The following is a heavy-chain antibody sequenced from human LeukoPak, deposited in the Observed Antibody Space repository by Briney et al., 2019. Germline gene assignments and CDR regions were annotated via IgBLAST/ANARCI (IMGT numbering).Heavy chain of an antibody. D-gene: IGHD3-10*01. CDR1: GCSFSIYE. V-gene: IGHV3-48*03. Sequence: PGGSLRLSFAATGCSFSIYEMNWDRQGPGKGLEWVSYISGSGSTIYYADSVKGRFTISRDNAKNSLYLQMNSLRAEDTAVYYCARDEIRTGAFDIWGQGTMVTLSS. CDR2: ISGSGSTI. CDR3: ARDEIRTGAFDI. J-gene: IGHJ3*02.